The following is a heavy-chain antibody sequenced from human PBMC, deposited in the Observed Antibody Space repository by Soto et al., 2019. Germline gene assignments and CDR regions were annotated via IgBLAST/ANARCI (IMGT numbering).Heavy chain of an antibody. Sequence: ASVKVSCKASGYTFTGYYMHWVRQAPGQGLEWMGIINPSGGGTNYAQKFQDRVTMTRDTSTSTVYMQLSSLRSEDTAVYYCARAEFTVAGFDYWGQGTLVTVSS. CDR3: ARAEFTVAGFDY. CDR2: INPSGGGT. V-gene: IGHV1-46*03. D-gene: IGHD6-19*01. CDR1: GYTFTGYY. J-gene: IGHJ4*02.